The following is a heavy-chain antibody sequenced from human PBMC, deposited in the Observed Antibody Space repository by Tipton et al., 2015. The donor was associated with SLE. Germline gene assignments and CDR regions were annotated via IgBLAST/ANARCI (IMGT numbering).Heavy chain of an antibody. J-gene: IGHJ3*02. CDR3: ARVRLIAAATTGAFDI. CDR2: IYHSGST. V-gene: IGHV4-59*11. CDR1: GGSISSHY. Sequence: TLSLTCTVSGGSISSHYWSWIRQPPGKGLEWIGSIYHSGSTYYNPSLKSRVTISVDTSKNQFSLKLSSVTAADTAVYYCARVRLIAAATTGAFDIWGQGTMVTVSS. D-gene: IGHD6-13*01.